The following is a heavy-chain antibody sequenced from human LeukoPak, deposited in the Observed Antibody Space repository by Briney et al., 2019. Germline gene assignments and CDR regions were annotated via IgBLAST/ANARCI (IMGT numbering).Heavy chain of an antibody. J-gene: IGHJ4*02. V-gene: IGHV3-49*04. Sequence: GGSLRLSCTASGFTFGDYAMSWVRQAPGKGLEWVGFIRSKAYGGTTEYAASVKGRFTISRDDSKSIAYLRMNSLKTEDTAVYYCTRDPNGIAVAFFDYWGQGTLVTVSS. D-gene: IGHD6-19*01. CDR3: TRDPNGIAVAFFDY. CDR1: GFTFGDYA. CDR2: IRSKAYGGTT.